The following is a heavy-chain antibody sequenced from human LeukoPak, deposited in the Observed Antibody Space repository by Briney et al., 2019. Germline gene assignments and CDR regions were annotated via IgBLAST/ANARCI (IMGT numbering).Heavy chain of an antibody. CDR2: INPNSGGT. CDR3: ARVLRVTSWYGEEWFDP. J-gene: IGHJ5*02. D-gene: IGHD6-13*01. Sequence: ASVKVSCKASGYTFTGYYMHWVRQAPGQGLEWMGWINPNSGGTNYAQKFQGRVTMTRDTSISTAYMELSSLRSDDTAVYYCARVLRVTSWYGEEWFDPWGQGTLVTVSS. V-gene: IGHV1-2*02. CDR1: GYTFTGYY.